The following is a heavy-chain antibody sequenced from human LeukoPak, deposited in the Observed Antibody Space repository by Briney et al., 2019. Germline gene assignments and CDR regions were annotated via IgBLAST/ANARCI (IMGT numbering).Heavy chain of an antibody. CDR3: ARHKYYYGSGSAHPFDY. Sequence: PSETLSLTCAVYGGSFSDYYWTWIRQPPGKGLEWIGEINHSGSPNNNPSLKGRVSISFDTSKNQFSLKLSSVTAADTAVYYCARHKYYYGSGSAHPFDYWGQGTLVTVSS. CDR2: INHSGSP. D-gene: IGHD3-10*01. J-gene: IGHJ4*02. V-gene: IGHV4-34*01. CDR1: GGSFSDYY.